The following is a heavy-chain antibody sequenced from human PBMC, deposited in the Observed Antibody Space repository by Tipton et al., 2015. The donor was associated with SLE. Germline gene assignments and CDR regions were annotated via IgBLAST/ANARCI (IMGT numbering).Heavy chain of an antibody. Sequence: TLSLTCGVYGGSFSGYYWSWIRQPPGKGLEWIGEINHSGSTNYNPSLESRVTISVDTSKNQFSLKLSSVTAADTAVYYCAADGDYVRHDYWGQGTLVTVSS. CDR3: AADGDYVRHDY. J-gene: IGHJ4*02. D-gene: IGHD4-17*01. CDR2: INHSGST. V-gene: IGHV4-34*01. CDR1: GGSFSGYY.